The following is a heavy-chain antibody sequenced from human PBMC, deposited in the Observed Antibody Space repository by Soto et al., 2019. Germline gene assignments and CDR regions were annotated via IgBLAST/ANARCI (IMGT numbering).Heavy chain of an antibody. CDR2: ISSSSSYI. Sequence: GGSLRLSCAASGFTFSSYSMNWVRQAPGKGLEWVSSISSSSSYIYYADSVKGRFTISRDNAKNSLYLQMNSLRAEDTAVYYCAREPQNVLLWFGEDDAFDIWGQGTMVTVSS. J-gene: IGHJ3*02. CDR1: GFTFSSYS. D-gene: IGHD3-10*01. V-gene: IGHV3-21*01. CDR3: AREPQNVLLWFGEDDAFDI.